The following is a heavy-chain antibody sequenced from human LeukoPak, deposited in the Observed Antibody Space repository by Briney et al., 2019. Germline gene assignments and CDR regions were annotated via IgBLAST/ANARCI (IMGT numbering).Heavy chain of an antibody. CDR1: GGTFSSYA. Sequence: GASVKVSCKASGGTFSSYAISWVRQAPGQGLEWMGGIIPIFGTANYAQKFQGRVAITADESTSTAYMELSSLRSEDTAVYYCARADGRFGGYDYWGQGTLVTVSS. D-gene: IGHD3-16*01. CDR2: IIPIFGTA. J-gene: IGHJ4*02. CDR3: ARADGRFGGYDY. V-gene: IGHV1-69*13.